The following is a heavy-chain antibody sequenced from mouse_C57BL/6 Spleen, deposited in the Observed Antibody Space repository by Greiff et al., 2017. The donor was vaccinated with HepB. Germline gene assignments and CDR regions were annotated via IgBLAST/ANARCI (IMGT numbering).Heavy chain of an antibody. CDR3: TRYGYDGNWYFDV. D-gene: IGHD2-2*01. Sequence: QVQLQQSGAELVRPGASVTLSCKASGYTFTDYEMHWVKQTPVHGLEWIGAIDPETGGTAYNQKFKGKAILTAAKSSSTAYMELRSLTSEDSAVYYCTRYGYDGNWYFDVWGTGTTVTVSS. V-gene: IGHV1-15*01. CDR1: GYTFTDYE. J-gene: IGHJ1*03. CDR2: IDPETGGT.